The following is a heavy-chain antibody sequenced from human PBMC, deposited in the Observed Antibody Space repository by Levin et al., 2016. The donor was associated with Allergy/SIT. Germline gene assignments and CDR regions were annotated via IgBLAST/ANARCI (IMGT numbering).Heavy chain of an antibody. J-gene: IGHJ5*02. V-gene: IGHV4-59*08. D-gene: IGHD2-15*01. CDR2: TYYSGST. CDR3: ARQDIVVVSGRLNWFDP. CDR1: GGSISNYH. Sequence: SETLSLTCTVSGGSISNYHWSWIRQPPGKGLEWIAYTYYSGSTNYNPSLKSRVTISVDTSKNQFSLKLSSVTAADTAVYHCARQDIVVVSGRLNWFDPWGQGTLVTVSS.